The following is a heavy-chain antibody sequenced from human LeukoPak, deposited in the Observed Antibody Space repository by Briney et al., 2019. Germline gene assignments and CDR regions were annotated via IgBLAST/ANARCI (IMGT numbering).Heavy chain of an antibody. Sequence: GGSLRLSCAASGFTFRTFGMHWVRQAPGKGLEWLTAISYDGGDRYYADSVKGRFTISRDNSKNTLYLQMNSLRAEDTAVYYCAKTRPLDSSSWSHGDYWGQGTLVTVSS. J-gene: IGHJ4*02. D-gene: IGHD6-13*01. CDR3: AKTRPLDSSSWSHGDY. CDR1: GFTFRTFG. V-gene: IGHV3-30*18. CDR2: ISYDGGDR.